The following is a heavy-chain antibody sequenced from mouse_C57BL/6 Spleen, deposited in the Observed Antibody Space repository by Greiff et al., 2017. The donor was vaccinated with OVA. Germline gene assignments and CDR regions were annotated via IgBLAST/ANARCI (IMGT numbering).Heavy chain of an antibody. CDR1: GYTFTGYW. CDR3: ARGLYFYY. D-gene: IGHD2-13*01. V-gene: IGHV1-52*01. Sequence: QVQLQQPGAELVRPGSSVKLSCKASGYTFTGYWMHWVKQSPIKGLEWIGNIDPSDGGTHYNQKFKDKATLPLEKSSSTAYWQLSSRASEDAAVYYCARGLYFYYWGQGTTLTVSS. J-gene: IGHJ2*01. CDR2: IDPSDGGT.